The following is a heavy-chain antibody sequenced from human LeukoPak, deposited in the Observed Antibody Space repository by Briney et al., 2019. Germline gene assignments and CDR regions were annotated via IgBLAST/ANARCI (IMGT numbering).Heavy chain of an antibody. J-gene: IGHJ5*02. Sequence: ASVKVSCKASGYTFTNYGISWVRQAPGQGLEWMGWISAYNGNTNYAQKLQGRVTMTTDTSTSTAYMELRSLRSDDTAVYYCARDTSVRFGEFGNWFDPWGQGTLVTVSS. V-gene: IGHV1-18*01. CDR1: GYTFTNYG. CDR3: ARDTSVRFGEFGNWFDP. CDR2: ISAYNGNT. D-gene: IGHD3-10*01.